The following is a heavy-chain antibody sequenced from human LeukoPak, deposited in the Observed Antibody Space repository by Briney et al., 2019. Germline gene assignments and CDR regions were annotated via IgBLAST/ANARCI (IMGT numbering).Heavy chain of an antibody. CDR2: IYSSGST. D-gene: IGHD3-10*01. CDR3: ASAGVYYYGSGSSDYYYYYYMDV. V-gene: IGHV4-61*02. CDR1: GGSISSGSYY. Sequence: SETLSLTCAVSGGSISSGSYYWSWIRQPAGMGLEWIGRIYSSGSTNYNPSLKSRVTISVDTSKNQFSLKLSSVTAADTAVYYCASAGVYYYGSGSSDYYYYYYMDVWCKGTTVTASS. J-gene: IGHJ6*03.